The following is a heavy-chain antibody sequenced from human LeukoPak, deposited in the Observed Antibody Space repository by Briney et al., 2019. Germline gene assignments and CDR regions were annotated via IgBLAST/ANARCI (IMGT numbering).Heavy chain of an antibody. D-gene: IGHD6-13*01. Sequence: ASVKVSCKASGYTFTSYYMHWVRQAPGQGLEWVGRINPYGGNTSHAQKFQGRVTMTRDTSTKTLYMELSSLTSEDMAVYYCARGDGSSWAKEFDFWGQGTLVTVSS. CDR1: GYTFTSYY. J-gene: IGHJ4*02. CDR3: ARGDGSSWAKEFDF. V-gene: IGHV1-46*01. CDR2: INPYGGNT.